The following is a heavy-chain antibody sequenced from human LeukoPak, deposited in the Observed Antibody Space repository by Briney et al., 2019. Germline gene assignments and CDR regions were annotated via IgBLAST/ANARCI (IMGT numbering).Heavy chain of an antibody. V-gene: IGHV4-59*01. J-gene: IGHJ4*02. D-gene: IGHD3-22*01. CDR3: ARGGRYYYDSSGYFDY. CDR2: IYYSGST. Sequence: SETLSLTCTVSGGSISSYYWSRIRQPPGKGLEWIGYIYYSGSTNYNPSLKSRVTISVDTSKNQFSLKLSSVTAADTAVYYCARGGRYYYDSSGYFDYWGQGTLVTVSS. CDR1: GGSISSYY.